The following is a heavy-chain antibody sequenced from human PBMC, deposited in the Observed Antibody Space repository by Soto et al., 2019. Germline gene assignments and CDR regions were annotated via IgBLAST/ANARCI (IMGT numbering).Heavy chain of an antibody. J-gene: IGHJ6*02. CDR1: GFIFSRYK. CDR3: MRSYGDSNYFYYGMDV. CDR2: INPGNSDT. Sequence: EVQLVQSGAEVKKSGGSLKISCEGSGFIFSRYKIGWVRQMPGKDLEWMGIINPGNSDTTYSPSFQGQVTISADNSINTAYLQWSSLRASDTAVYYSMRSYGDSNYFYYGMDVWGQGTTVTVSS. V-gene: IGHV5-51*01. D-gene: IGHD2-21*02.